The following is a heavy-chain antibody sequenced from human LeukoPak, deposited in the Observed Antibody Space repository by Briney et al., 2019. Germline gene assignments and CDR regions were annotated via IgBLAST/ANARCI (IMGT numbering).Heavy chain of an antibody. J-gene: IGHJ4*02. CDR2: MSAYNDRT. V-gene: IGHV3-23*01. Sequence: GGSLRLSCAASGFTFSNTAMSWVRQTPGKGLEWVATMSAYNDRTHYADSMRGRFTVSRDNSKNTLSLQMNSLREDDTAVYYCAQELSDIFVVRTDSWGQGTLVTVSS. CDR3: AQELSDIFVVRTDS. CDR1: GFTFSNTA. D-gene: IGHD3-9*01.